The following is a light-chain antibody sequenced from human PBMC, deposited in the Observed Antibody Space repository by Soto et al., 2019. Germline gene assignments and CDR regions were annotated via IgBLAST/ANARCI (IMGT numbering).Light chain of an antibody. V-gene: IGLV1-47*01. CDR1: SSNIGSNY. CDR3: TVWDDSLRGRL. CDR2: RKN. Sequence: QSVLTQPPSASGTPGQRVTISCSGSSSNIGSNYVYWYQQLPGTAPQLLIYRKNQRPSGVPDRFSGSKSGTSASLAISALRSEDEADYYCTVWDDSLRGRLFGGGTKVTVL. J-gene: IGLJ2*01.